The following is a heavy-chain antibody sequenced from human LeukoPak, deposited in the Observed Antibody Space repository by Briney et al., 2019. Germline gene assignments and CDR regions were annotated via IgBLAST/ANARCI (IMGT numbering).Heavy chain of an antibody. J-gene: IGHJ4*02. CDR3: ARVAGSIDY. CDR2: MNLKSGYT. D-gene: IGHD1-26*01. Sequence: ASVKVSRKASGYSFTTDDINWVRQATGQGLEWMGWMNLKSGYTGYAQKFQGRVTITRDTSTSTVYMELSSLRSEDTAVYYCARVAGSIDYWGQGTLVTASS. CDR1: GYSFTTDD. V-gene: IGHV1-8*03.